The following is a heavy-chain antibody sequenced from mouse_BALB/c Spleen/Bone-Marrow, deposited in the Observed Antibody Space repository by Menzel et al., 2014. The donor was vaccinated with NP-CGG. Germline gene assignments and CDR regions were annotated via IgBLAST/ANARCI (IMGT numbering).Heavy chain of an antibody. J-gene: IGHJ2*01. CDR1: GFNIKDTY. CDR2: IDPGNGNT. CDR3: VSWKDY. Sequence: EVQGVESGAELVKPGASVKLSCTASGFNIKDTYMHWVKQRPDQGLEWIGRIDPGNGNTKDNPKFQSKATITSDTSSNTAYLQLSSLTSGDTAVYYCVSWKDYWGQGTTLTVSS. V-gene: IGHV14-3*02.